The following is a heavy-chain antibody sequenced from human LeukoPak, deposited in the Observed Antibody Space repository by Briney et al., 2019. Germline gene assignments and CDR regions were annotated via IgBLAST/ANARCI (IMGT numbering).Heavy chain of an antibody. J-gene: IGHJ5*02. D-gene: IGHD3-9*01. CDR2: INHSGST. Sequence: SSETLSLTCAVYGGSFSGYYWSWIRQPPGKGLEWIGEINHSGSTNYNPSLKSRVTISVDTSKNQFSLKLSSVTAADTAVYYCARGRITILKRNWFDPWGQGTLVTVSS. V-gene: IGHV4-34*01. CDR1: GGSFSGYY. CDR3: ARGRITILKRNWFDP.